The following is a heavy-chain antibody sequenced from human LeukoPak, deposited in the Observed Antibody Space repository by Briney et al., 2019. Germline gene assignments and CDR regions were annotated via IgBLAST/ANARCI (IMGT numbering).Heavy chain of an antibody. Sequence: SETLSPTCAVCGGSFSDYYWSWIRQPPGKGLEWIGEINHSGSTNYNPSLKSRVTMSVDTSKNQFSLKLSSVTAADTAVYYCARDSSSNWNFDYWGQGTLFTVSS. J-gene: IGHJ4*02. V-gene: IGHV4-34*01. D-gene: IGHD1-1*01. CDR2: INHSGST. CDR1: GGSFSDYY. CDR3: ARDSSSNWNFDY.